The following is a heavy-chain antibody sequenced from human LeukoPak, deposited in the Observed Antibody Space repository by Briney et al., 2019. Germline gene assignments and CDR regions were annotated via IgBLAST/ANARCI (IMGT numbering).Heavy chain of an antibody. D-gene: IGHD3-16*01. Sequence: GGSLRLSCAVSGFTFSDYYMSWIRQAPGKGPERVANINQDGSEKLYVDSVKGRFTISRDNAKNSLYLQMNSLRVEDTAVYYCTRDVREAYDIWGHGTMVTVSS. CDR1: GFTFSDYY. V-gene: IGHV3-7*01. CDR2: INQDGSEK. CDR3: TRDVREAYDI. J-gene: IGHJ3*02.